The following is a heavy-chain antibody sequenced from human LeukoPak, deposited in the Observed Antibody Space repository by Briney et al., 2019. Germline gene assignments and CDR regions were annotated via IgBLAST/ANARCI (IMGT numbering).Heavy chain of an antibody. D-gene: IGHD6-19*01. V-gene: IGHV1-2*02. CDR2: INPNSGGT. J-gene: IGHJ3*02. CDR3: ARGASSGWYYLFPDAFDI. CDR1: GYTFTGYY. Sequence: ASVKVSCKASGYTFTGYYMHWVRQAPGQGLEWMGWINPNSGGTNYAQKFQGRVTMTRDTSISTAYMELSRLRSDDTAVYYCARGASSGWYYLFPDAFDIWGQGTMVTVSS.